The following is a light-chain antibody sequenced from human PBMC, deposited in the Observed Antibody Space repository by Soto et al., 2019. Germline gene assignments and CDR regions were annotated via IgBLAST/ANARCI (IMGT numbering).Light chain of an antibody. CDR2: AAS. CDR3: QQSFNTPWT. CDR1: QSISSY. J-gene: IGKJ1*01. Sequence: DIQITQSPSSLSASVGDRVTISCRASQSISSYLNWYQLKPGKAPKLLIYAASSLQSGVPSRFSGSGSGTVFTLTISSMQPEDFAIYYCQQSFNTPWTFGQGTKVDIK. V-gene: IGKV1-39*01.